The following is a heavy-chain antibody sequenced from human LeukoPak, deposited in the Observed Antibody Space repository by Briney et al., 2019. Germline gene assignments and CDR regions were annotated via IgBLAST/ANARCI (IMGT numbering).Heavy chain of an antibody. Sequence: ASVKVSCKASGYTFTSYDINWVRQAPGKGLEWMGGFDPEDGETIYAQKFQGRVTMTEDTSTDTAYMELSSLRSEDTAVYYCATPILSYYYDSSGYSYAFDIWGQGTMVTVSS. J-gene: IGHJ3*02. V-gene: IGHV1-24*01. CDR1: GYTFTSYD. CDR2: FDPEDGET. CDR3: ATPILSYYYDSSGYSYAFDI. D-gene: IGHD3-22*01.